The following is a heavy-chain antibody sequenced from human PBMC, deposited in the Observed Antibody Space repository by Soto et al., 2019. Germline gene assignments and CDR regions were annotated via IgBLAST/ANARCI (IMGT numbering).Heavy chain of an antibody. V-gene: IGHV4-30-4*08. D-gene: IGHD2-21*02. J-gene: IGHJ6*02. CDR3: AREDDGGDSLDV. CDR2: IHHSGSI. Sequence: PSATLSLTCTVSGGSISRDYYHWTWFRQSPGKGLEWIGYIHHSGSILYNPSLKSRLTISVDTSKNQFSLHLTSVTAADTAVYFCAREDDGGDSLDVWGQGTTVTVSS. CDR1: GGSISRDYYH.